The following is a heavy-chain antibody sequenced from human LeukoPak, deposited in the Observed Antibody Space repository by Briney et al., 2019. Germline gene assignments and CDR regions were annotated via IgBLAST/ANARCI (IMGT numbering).Heavy chain of an antibody. Sequence: TGGSLRLSCAASGFTFSSYAMHWVRQAPGKGLEWVAVISYDGSNKYYADSVKGRFTISRDNSKNTLYLQMNSLRAEDTAVYYCARGYVDTAMEGAFDIWGQGTMVTVSS. D-gene: IGHD5-18*01. CDR3: ARGYVDTAMEGAFDI. CDR1: GFTFSSYA. J-gene: IGHJ3*02. CDR2: ISYDGSNK. V-gene: IGHV3-30-3*01.